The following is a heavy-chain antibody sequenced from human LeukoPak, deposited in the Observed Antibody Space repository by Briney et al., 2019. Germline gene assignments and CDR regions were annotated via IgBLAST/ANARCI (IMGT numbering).Heavy chain of an antibody. D-gene: IGHD1-1*01. Sequence: QPGRSLRLSCAASGFTFSSYGMHWVRQAPGKGLEWVAVIWYGGSNKYYADSVKGRFTISRDNSKNTLYLQMNSLRAEDTAVYYCASIKTGTNDAFDIWGQGTMVTVSS. CDR1: GFTFSSYG. V-gene: IGHV3-33*08. J-gene: IGHJ3*02. CDR3: ASIKTGTNDAFDI. CDR2: IWYGGSNK.